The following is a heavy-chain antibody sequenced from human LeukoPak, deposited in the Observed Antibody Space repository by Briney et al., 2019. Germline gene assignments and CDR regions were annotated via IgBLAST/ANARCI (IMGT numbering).Heavy chain of an antibody. Sequence: PGGSLRLSCAASGFTFSSYAMHWVRQAPGKGLEWVAVISYDGSSKYYADSVKGRFTISRDNSKNTLYLQMNSLRAEDTAVYYCARGLRFLEWLLFSHFDYWGQGTLVTVSS. CDR1: GFTFSSYA. CDR3: ARGLRFLEWLLFSHFDY. J-gene: IGHJ4*02. V-gene: IGHV3-30-3*01. CDR2: ISYDGSSK. D-gene: IGHD3-3*01.